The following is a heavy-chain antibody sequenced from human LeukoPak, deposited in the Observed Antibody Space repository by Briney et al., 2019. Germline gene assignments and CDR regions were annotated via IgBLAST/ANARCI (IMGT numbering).Heavy chain of an antibody. D-gene: IGHD3-10*01. CDR2: IRYDGRNK. CDR3: ARAKPKNMVRGLIMRRESRYYFDY. CDR1: GFTFSTYG. V-gene: IGHV3-30*02. Sequence: GGSLRLSCAASGFTFSTYGMHWVRQAPGKGLEWVAFIRYDGRNKYYADSVKGRFTISRDNSKNTLCLQMNSLRAEDTAVYYCARAKPKNMVRGLIMRRESRYYFDYWGQGTLVTVSS. J-gene: IGHJ4*02.